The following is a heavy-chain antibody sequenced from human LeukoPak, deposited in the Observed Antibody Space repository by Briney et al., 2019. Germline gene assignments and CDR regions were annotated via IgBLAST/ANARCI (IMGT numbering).Heavy chain of an antibody. CDR3: ARGYSGAMIVVVNDAFDI. CDR2: INSDGSST. Sequence: PGGSLRLSCAASGFTFSSYWMHWVRQAPGKGLVWVSRINSDGSSTIYADSVKGRFTISRDNAKNSLYLQMNSLRAEDTAVYYCARGYSGAMIVVVNDAFDIWGQGTMVTVSS. J-gene: IGHJ3*02. CDR1: GFTFSSYW. D-gene: IGHD3-22*01. V-gene: IGHV3-74*01.